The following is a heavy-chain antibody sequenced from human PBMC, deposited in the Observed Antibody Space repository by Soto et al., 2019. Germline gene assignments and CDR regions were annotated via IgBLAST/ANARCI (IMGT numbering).Heavy chain of an antibody. CDR3: ARSGYSYGFENYYYSMDV. CDR1: GDSVSSNSAA. V-gene: IGHV6-1*01. CDR2: TYYRSKWYN. J-gene: IGHJ6*02. D-gene: IGHD5-18*01. Sequence: PSKTLSLTCAISGDSVSSNSAAWNWIRQSPSRGLEWLGRTYYRSKWYNDYAVSVKSRITINPDTSKNQFSLQLNSVTPEDTAVYYCARSGYSYGFENYYYSMDVWGQGTTVIVSS.